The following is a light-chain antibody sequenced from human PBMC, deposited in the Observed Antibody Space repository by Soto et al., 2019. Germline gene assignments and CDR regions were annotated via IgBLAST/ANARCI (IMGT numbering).Light chain of an antibody. CDR2: GAS. CDR3: QQYGSSPRT. CDR1: QSVSSN. V-gene: IGKV3-20*01. Sequence: EIVMTQSPATLSVSPGERATLSCRASQSVSSNLAWYQQKPGQAPRLLIYGASSRATGIPDRFSGSGSGTDFTLTISRLEPEDFEVYYCQQYGSSPRTFGPGTKVDI. J-gene: IGKJ3*01.